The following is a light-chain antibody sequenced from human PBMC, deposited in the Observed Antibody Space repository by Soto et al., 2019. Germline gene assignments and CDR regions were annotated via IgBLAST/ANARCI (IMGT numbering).Light chain of an antibody. J-gene: IGKJ4*01. CDR3: QHYRTS. CDR2: GAS. CDR1: QSVSSSY. Sequence: EIVLTQSPGTLSLTPGERATLSCRASQSVSSSYLAWYQQKPGQAPRQLIYGASSRATGIPDRFSGSGSGTDFTLTLTRLEPEDLAVYYCQHYRTSFGGGTRVEIK. V-gene: IGKV3-20*01.